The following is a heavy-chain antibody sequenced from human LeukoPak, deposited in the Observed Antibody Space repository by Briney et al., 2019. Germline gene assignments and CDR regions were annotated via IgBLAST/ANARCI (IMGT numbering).Heavy chain of an antibody. Sequence: SQTLSLTCAISGDSVSSNSAAWNWIRQSRSRGLEWLGRTDYRSKWFNDYAVSVKSRITINSDTSKNQFSLQLNSMTPEDTAVYYCARASTLVVTAVGYFDYWGQGTQVTVSS. CDR2: TDYRSKWFN. V-gene: IGHV6-1*01. CDR1: GDSVSSNSAA. CDR3: ARASTLVVTAVGYFDY. J-gene: IGHJ4*02. D-gene: IGHD2-21*02.